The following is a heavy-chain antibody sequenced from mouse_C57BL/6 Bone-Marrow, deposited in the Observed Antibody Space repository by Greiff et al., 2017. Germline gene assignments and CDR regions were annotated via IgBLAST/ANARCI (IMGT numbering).Heavy chain of an antibody. D-gene: IGHD1-1*01. CDR3: TRRRDYGSSYDYYAMDY. Sequence: DVMLVESGGDLVKPGGSLKLSCAASGFTFSSYGMSWVRQTPDKRLEWVATISSGGSYTYYPDSVKGRFTISRDNAKNTLYLQMSSLKSEDTAMYYCTRRRDYGSSYDYYAMDYWGQGTSVTVSS. V-gene: IGHV5-6*02. J-gene: IGHJ4*01. CDR2: ISSGGSYT. CDR1: GFTFSSYG.